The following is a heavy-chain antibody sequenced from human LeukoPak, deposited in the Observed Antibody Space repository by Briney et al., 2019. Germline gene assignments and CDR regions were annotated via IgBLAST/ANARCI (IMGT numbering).Heavy chain of an antibody. V-gene: IGHV3-21*06. CDR3: ARAGTCSSTSCDGGIEY. CDR1: GFTFSDYS. CDR2: ISTTSTYI. D-gene: IGHD2-2*01. Sequence: GSLRLSCAASGFTFSDYSMNWVRQAPGKGLEWVSFISTTSTYIYYADSVKGRFTVSRDNSKNLLYLQMDSLRVEDTAVYYCARAGTCSSTSCDGGIEYWGQGTLVTVSS. J-gene: IGHJ4*02.